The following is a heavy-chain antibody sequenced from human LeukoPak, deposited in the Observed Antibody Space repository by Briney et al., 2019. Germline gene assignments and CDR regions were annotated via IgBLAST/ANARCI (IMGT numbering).Heavy chain of an antibody. V-gene: IGHV3-30-3*01. CDR3: AREPPYGYFDY. CDR1: AFTFNNFP. D-gene: IGHD3-10*01. J-gene: IGHJ4*02. Sequence: PGGSLRLSCTASAFTFNNFPMHWVRQAPGKGLEWVTLILKDGSDAFYADSVKGRFTISRDNSENTLFLQMNSLRAEDTAIYYCAREPPYGYFDYWGQGTLVTVSS. CDR2: ILKDGSDA.